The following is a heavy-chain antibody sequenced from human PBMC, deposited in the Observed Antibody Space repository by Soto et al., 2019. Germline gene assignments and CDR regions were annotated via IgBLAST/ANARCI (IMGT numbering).Heavy chain of an antibody. CDR2: IIPILGTA. Sequence: GASVKVSCKASGGTFSSYAISWVRQDPGQGLECMGGIIPILGTANYSQKLQGRVTITADKSTSTAYRELSSLRSEDTAVYYCASVGSDTAMVAHPYYFDYWGQGTLGTVSS. CDR1: GGTFSSYA. D-gene: IGHD5-18*01. CDR3: ASVGSDTAMVAHPYYFDY. J-gene: IGHJ4*02. V-gene: IGHV1-69*10.